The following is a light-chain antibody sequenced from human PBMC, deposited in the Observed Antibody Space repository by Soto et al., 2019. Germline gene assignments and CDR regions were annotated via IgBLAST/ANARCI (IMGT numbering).Light chain of an antibody. J-gene: IGKJ2*01. CDR3: QQSGSSFYT. CDR1: QSVSSAY. V-gene: IGKV3-20*01. CDR2: GAS. Sequence: EIVLTQSPGTLSLSPGERATLSCRASQSVSSAYLAWYQQIPGQAPRLLIYGASSRATGIPDRVSGSGSGPDFPLTISGLEPEDFAVYYCQQSGSSFYTFGQGTKLEIK.